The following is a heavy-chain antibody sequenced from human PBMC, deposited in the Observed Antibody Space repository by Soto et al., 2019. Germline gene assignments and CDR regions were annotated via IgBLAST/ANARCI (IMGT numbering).Heavy chain of an antibody. V-gene: IGHV4-59*08. D-gene: IGHD3-10*01. J-gene: IGHJ4*02. CDR3: ARRRSGPTFFDY. CDR1: GGSMSSYY. CDR2: IYYSGST. Sequence: SETLSLTCTVSGGSMSSYYWSWIRQPPGKGLEWIGFIYYSGSTNYNPSLKSRVTISVDTSKNQFSLKLSSVTAADTAVYYCARRRSGPTFFDYWGQGTLVTVSS.